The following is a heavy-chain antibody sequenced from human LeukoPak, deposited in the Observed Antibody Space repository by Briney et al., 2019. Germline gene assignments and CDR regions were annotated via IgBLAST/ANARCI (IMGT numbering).Heavy chain of an antibody. CDR3: ARLGPASSGWPESFDY. CDR1: GFTFNSYW. Sequence: GGSLRLSCAASGFTFNSYWMNWVRQAPGKGLEWVANIKRDGSEKYYVDSVKGRFTISRDNAKNSLDLQMNSLRVEDTAVYYCARLGPASSGWPESFDYWGQGTLVTISS. D-gene: IGHD6-19*01. J-gene: IGHJ4*02. V-gene: IGHV3-7*03. CDR2: IKRDGSEK.